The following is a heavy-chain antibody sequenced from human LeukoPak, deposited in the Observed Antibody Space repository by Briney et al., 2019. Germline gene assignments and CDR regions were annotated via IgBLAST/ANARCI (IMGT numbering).Heavy chain of an antibody. CDR3: ARATRSGSSGY. V-gene: IGHV4-30-4*01. Sequence: SETLSLTCTVSGGSISSGDYYWSWIRQPPGKGLEWIGYIYYGGSTYYNPSLKSRVTISVDTSKNQFSLKLSSVTAADTAVYYCARATRSGSSGYWGQGTLVTVSS. CDR1: GGSISSGDYY. CDR2: IYYGGST. J-gene: IGHJ4*02. D-gene: IGHD1-26*01.